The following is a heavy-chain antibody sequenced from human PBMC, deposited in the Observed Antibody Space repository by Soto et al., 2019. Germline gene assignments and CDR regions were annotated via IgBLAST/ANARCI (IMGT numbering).Heavy chain of an antibody. CDR1: RGTFSTYG. CDR3: ALAVGIALYFGMDV. D-gene: IGHD2-21*01. V-gene: IGHV1-69*06. J-gene: IGHJ6*02. Sequence: QVQLVQSGAEVKKPGSSVTVSCMASRGTFSTYGINWVRQAPGQGLEWVGGLLPISGTANYAQKFQGRVTIVADKSTTTAYMDLSSLSSEDTAVYYCALAVGIALYFGMDVWGQGTTINVS. CDR2: LLPISGTA.